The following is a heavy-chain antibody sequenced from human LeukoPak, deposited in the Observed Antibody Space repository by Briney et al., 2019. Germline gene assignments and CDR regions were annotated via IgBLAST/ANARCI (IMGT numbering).Heavy chain of an antibody. V-gene: IGHV3-48*03. CDR2: ISSSGSTI. J-gene: IGHJ4*02. Sequence: GGSLRLSCAASGFTFSSYEMNWVRQAPGKGLEWVSYISSSGSTIYYADSVKGRFTISRDNAKSSLYLQMNSLRAEDTAVYYCARAQWLGIDYWGQGTLVTVSS. CDR3: ARAQWLGIDY. D-gene: IGHD6-19*01. CDR1: GFTFSSYE.